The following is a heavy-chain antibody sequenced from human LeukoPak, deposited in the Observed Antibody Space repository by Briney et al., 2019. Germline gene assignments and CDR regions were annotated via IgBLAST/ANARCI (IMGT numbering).Heavy chain of an antibody. J-gene: IGHJ4*02. V-gene: IGHV3-74*01. CDR1: GFTFSSYW. D-gene: IGHD6-13*01. CDR3: ARRLAAASCDY. CDR2: INSDGSST. Sequence: PGGSLRLSCAASGFTFSSYWMHWVRQAPGKGLVWVSRINSDGSSTSYADSVKGRFTISRDNAKNTLYLQTNSLRAEDTAVYYCARRLAAASCDYWGQGTLVTVSS.